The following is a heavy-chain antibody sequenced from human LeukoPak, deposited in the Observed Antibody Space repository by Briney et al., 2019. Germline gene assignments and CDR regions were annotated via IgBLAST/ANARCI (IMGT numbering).Heavy chain of an antibody. J-gene: IGHJ4*02. D-gene: IGHD3-22*01. CDR2: ISAYNGNT. CDR1: GYTFTSYG. V-gene: IGHV1-18*01. CDR3: ARDRRNYYDSSGSSDY. Sequence: ASVKVSCKASGYTFTSYGISWVRQAPGQGLEWMGWISAYNGNTNYAQKLQGRVTMTTDTSTSTAYMELRSLRSDDTAVYYCARDRRNYYDSSGSSDYWGQGTLVTVSS.